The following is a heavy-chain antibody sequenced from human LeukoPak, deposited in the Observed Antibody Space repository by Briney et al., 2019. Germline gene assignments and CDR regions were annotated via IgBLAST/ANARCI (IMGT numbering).Heavy chain of an antibody. CDR3: ARASSSFLPHY. CDR1: GGSISSGGYS. V-gene: IGHV4-30-2*03. D-gene: IGHD6-6*01. Sequence: SETLTLTCAVSGGSISSGGYSWSWIRQPPGKGLEWIGSIYYSGSTYYNPSLKSRVTISVDTSKNQFSLKLSSVTAADTAVYYCARASSSFLPHYWGQGTLVTVSS. J-gene: IGHJ4*02. CDR2: IYYSGST.